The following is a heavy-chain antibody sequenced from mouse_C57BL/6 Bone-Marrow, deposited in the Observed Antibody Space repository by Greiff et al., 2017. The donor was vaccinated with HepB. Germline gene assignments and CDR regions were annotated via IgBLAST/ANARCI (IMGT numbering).Heavy chain of an antibody. CDR2: ISGGGGNT. J-gene: IGHJ3*01. Sequence: EVMLVESGGGLVKPGGSLKLSCAASGFTFSSYTMSWVRQTPEKRLEWVATISGGGGNTYYPDSVKGRFTVSRDNAKNTLYLQMSSLRSEDTALYYCLSFAWFAYWGQGTLVTVSA. V-gene: IGHV5-9*01. CDR3: LSFAWFAY. CDR1: GFTFSSYT.